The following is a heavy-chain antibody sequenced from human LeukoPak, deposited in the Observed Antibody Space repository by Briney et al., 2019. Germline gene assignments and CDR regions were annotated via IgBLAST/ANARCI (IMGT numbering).Heavy chain of an antibody. J-gene: IGHJ4*02. Sequence: PSETLSLTCTVSGGSISSYYWSWIRQPPGKGLEWIGYIYYSGSTNYNPSLKSRVTISVDTSKNQFSLKLSSVTAADTAVYYCARVTTYYDILTGYYPKTFDYWGQGTLVTVSS. CDR3: ARVTTYYDILTGYYPKTFDY. V-gene: IGHV4-59*01. CDR1: GGSISSYY. CDR2: IYYSGST. D-gene: IGHD3-9*01.